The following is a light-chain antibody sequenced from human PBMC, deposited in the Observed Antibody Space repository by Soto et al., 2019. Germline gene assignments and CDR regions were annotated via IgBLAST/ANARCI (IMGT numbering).Light chain of an antibody. CDR2: AAS. V-gene: IGKV1-12*01. CDR3: QQDDRLHLA. CDR1: QDINNW. Sequence: DIQMTQSPSSVSASVGDRVTITCRASQDINNWLAWYQQKPGEAPKLLIYAASTLEDGVPSRFRGSGSGTDFTLTITTLQPEDFATYYCQQDDRLHLAFGGGTRVDIK. J-gene: IGKJ4*01.